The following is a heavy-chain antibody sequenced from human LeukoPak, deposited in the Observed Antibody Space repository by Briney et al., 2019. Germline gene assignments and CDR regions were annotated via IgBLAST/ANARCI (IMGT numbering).Heavy chain of an antibody. CDR2: INHSGST. CDR1: GGSFSGYY. D-gene: IGHD4-23*01. Sequence: SETLSLTCAVYGGSFSGYYWSWIRQPPGKGLEWIGEINHSGSTNYNPSLKSRVTISVDTSKNQFSLKLSSVIAADTAVYYCAKAYGGNSESWGQGTLVTVSS. J-gene: IGHJ4*02. CDR3: AKAYGGNSES. V-gene: IGHV4-34*01.